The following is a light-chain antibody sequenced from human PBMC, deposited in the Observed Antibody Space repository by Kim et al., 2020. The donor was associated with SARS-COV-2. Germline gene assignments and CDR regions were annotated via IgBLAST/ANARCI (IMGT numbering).Light chain of an antibody. Sequence: ASVGDRVTITCQASQDISNYLKWYQQKPGKAPKLVIYDASNLETGVPSRFSGSGSETDFTFTICSLQPEDITTYYCQQYANLPLTFGGGNKVDSK. CDR1: QDISNY. V-gene: IGKV1-33*01. J-gene: IGKJ4*01. CDR3: QQYANLPLT. CDR2: DAS.